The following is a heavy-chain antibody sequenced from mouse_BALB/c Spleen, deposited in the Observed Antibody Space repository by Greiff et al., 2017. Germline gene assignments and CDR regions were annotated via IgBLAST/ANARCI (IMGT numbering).Heavy chain of an antibody. CDR2: ISSGSSTI. CDR3: ARRNHYYAMDY. V-gene: IGHV5-17*02. J-gene: IGHJ4*01. Sequence: EVQLVESGGGLVQPGGSRKLSCAASGFTFSSFGMHWVRQAPEKGLEWVAYISSGSSTIYYADTVKGRFTISRDNPKNTLFLQMTSLRSEDTAMYYCARRNHYYAMDYWGQGTSVTVSS. CDR1: GFTFSSFG.